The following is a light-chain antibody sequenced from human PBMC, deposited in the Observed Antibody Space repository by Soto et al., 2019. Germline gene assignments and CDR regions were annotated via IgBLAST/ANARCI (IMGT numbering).Light chain of an antibody. J-gene: IGKJ2*01. V-gene: IGKV1-5*03. CDR3: QQFNSYPYT. CDR1: QIIGSW. CDR2: KAS. Sequence: DIQMTQSPSTLSASVGDRVTITCRASQIIGSWLAWYQQKPGRAPKLLIYKASSLEAGVPSRFSGSGSASEFTLTVSSLQPDDFASYYCQQFNSYPYTFGQGTKLEIK.